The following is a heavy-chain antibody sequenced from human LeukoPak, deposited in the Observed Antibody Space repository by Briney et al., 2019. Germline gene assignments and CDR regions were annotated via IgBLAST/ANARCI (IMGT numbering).Heavy chain of an antibody. CDR1: GFTVSSNY. CDR3: ASGGPTRGTLDY. Sequence: GGSLRLSCAASGFTVSSNYMSWVRQAPGKGLEWVSVIYSGGSTYYADSVKGRFTISRDNSKNTLDLQMSSLRVEDTAVYCCASGGPTRGTLDYWGQGTLVTVSS. J-gene: IGHJ4*02. CDR2: IYSGGST. D-gene: IGHD1-26*01. V-gene: IGHV3-53*05.